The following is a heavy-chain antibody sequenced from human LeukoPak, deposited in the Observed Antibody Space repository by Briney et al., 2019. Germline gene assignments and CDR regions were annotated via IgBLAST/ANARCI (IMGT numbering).Heavy chain of an antibody. V-gene: IGHV1-69*13. CDR3: ARVVSYYYYYMDV. D-gene: IGHD2-2*01. J-gene: IGHJ6*03. CDR1: GYTFTSYA. Sequence: ASVKVSCKASGYTFTSYAISWVRQAPGQGLEWMGGIIPIFGTANYAQKFQGRVTITADESTSTAYMELSSLRSEDTAVYYCARVVSYYYYYMDVWGKGTTVTVSS. CDR2: IIPIFGTA.